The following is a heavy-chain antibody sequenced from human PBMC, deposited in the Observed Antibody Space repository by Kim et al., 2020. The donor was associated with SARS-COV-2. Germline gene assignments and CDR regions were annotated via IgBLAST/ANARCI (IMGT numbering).Heavy chain of an antibody. CDR3: ARGRGIAAAGTNEEY. V-gene: IGHV3-13*04. CDR2: IGTAGDT. D-gene: IGHD6-13*01. Sequence: GGSLRLSCAASGFTFSSYDMHWVRQATGKGLEWVSAIGTAGDTYYPGSVKGRFTISRENAKNSLYLQMNSLRAGDTAVYYCARGRGIAAAGTNEEYWGQGTLVTVSS. J-gene: IGHJ4*02. CDR1: GFTFSSYD.